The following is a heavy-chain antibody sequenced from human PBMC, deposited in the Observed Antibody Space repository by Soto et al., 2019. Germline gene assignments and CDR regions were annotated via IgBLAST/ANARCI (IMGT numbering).Heavy chain of an antibody. CDR1: GGSISSSSYY. D-gene: IGHD5-18*01. CDR3: ARRRGTAMVYFAY. Sequence: SETLSLTCTVSGGSISSSSYYWGWIRQPPGKGLEWIGSIYYSGSTYYNPSLKSRVTISVDTSKNQFSLKLSSVTAADTAVYYCARRRGTAMVYFAYWGQGTLVTVSS. V-gene: IGHV4-39*01. J-gene: IGHJ4*02. CDR2: IYYSGST.